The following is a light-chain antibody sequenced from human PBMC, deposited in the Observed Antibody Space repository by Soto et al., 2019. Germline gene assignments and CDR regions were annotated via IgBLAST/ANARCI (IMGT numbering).Light chain of an antibody. J-gene: IGKJ2*01. Sequence: EIVLTQSPGTLSLSPGERATLSCRASQSVSSSYLAWYQQKPGQAPRLLIYGASSRATGIPDRFSGSGSGTDFTLTISRLEPADFAVYYCQQYGISPPYTFGQGTKLESK. CDR1: QSVSSSY. CDR2: GAS. CDR3: QQYGISPPYT. V-gene: IGKV3-20*01.